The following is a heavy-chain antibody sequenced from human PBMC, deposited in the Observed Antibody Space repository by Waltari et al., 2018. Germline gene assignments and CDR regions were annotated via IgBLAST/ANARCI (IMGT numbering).Heavy chain of an antibody. CDR3: ARDSSLRYYFDY. Sequence: EVQLVESGGGLVQPGGSLRLSCAASGFTFSSYWMSWVRQAPGKGLELVANINQHGSETYYVDSVEGRFTISRDNAKNSLYLQMNSLRVEDTAVYYCARDSSLRYYFDYWGQGTLVTVSS. CDR1: GFTFSSYW. V-gene: IGHV3-7*01. J-gene: IGHJ4*02. CDR2: INQHGSET.